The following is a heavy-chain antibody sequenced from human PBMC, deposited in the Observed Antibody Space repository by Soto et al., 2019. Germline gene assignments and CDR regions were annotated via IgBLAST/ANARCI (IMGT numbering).Heavy chain of an antibody. CDR3: ARVGSSGWYRY. Sequence: GXSVKVSFNASGGTFSSYAISLVRQAPGQGLEWMGGIIPIFGTANYAQKFQGRVTITADESTSTAYMELSSLRSEDTAVYYCARVGSSGWYRYWGQGTLVTVSS. CDR2: IIPIFGTA. V-gene: IGHV1-69*01. D-gene: IGHD6-19*01. J-gene: IGHJ4*02. CDR1: GGTFSSYA.